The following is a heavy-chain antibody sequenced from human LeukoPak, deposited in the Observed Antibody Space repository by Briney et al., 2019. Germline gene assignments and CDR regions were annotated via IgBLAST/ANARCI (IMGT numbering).Heavy chain of an antibody. CDR3: AKAHNEGIRFPDY. J-gene: IGHJ4*02. CDR2: MSYDGNNK. CDR1: GFTFSYYG. D-gene: IGHD3-3*01. Sequence: PGRSLRLSCAASGFTFSYYGMHWVRQAPGKGLEWVAVMSYDGNNKYYADSMKGRFTISRDNSKNTLYLQMNSLRAEDTAVYYCAKAHNEGIRFPDYWGQGTLVTVSS. V-gene: IGHV3-30*18.